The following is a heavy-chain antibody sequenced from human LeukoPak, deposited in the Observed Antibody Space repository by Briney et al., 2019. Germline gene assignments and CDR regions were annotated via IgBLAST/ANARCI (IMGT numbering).Heavy chain of an antibody. CDR2: INPYNGGT. CDR3: ARDPRAYVAFDI. J-gene: IGHJ3*02. CDR1: GYTFTGYY. V-gene: IGHV1-2*02. D-gene: IGHD2-21*01. Sequence: ASVKVSCKASGYTFTGYYMHWVRQAPGQGLEWMGWINPYNGGTNFAQKFQDRVTMTRDTSISTAYMELSRLRPDDTAVYYCARDPRAYVAFDIWGQGTMVTVSS.